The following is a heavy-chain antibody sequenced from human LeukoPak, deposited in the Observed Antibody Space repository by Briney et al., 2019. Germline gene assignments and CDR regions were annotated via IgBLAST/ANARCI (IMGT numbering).Heavy chain of an antibody. V-gene: IGHV4-59*11. J-gene: IGHJ3*02. Sequence: SETLSLACSVSGDSFSSHYWTWIRQPPGKGLEWIGYISFRGSTNYNPSLKSRVTISIDTSKNQFSLKLSSVTAADTAVYYCARDLITVTKGFDIWGQGTMVSVSS. CDR3: ARDLITVTKGFDI. D-gene: IGHD4-17*01. CDR1: GDSFSSHY. CDR2: ISFRGST.